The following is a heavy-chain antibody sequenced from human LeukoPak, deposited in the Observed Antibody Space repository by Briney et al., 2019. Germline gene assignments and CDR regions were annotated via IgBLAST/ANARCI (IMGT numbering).Heavy chain of an antibody. CDR1: GDSISSYY. V-gene: IGHV4-4*07. CDR3: ARDGIFGIFDY. Sequence: SETLSLTCTISGDSISSYYWSWIRQPAGKGLEWIGRIYTSGSTNYNPSLKGRVTMSVDTSKNQFSLKLSSVTAADTAVYYCARDGIFGIFDYWGQGTLVTVSS. CDR2: IYTSGST. J-gene: IGHJ4*02. D-gene: IGHD3-3*02.